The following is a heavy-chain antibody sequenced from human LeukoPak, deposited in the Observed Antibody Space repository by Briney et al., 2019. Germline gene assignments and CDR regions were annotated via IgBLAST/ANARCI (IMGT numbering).Heavy chain of an antibody. Sequence: SGTLSLTCAVSGGSISSSNWWSWVRQPPGKGLEWIGEIYHSGSTNYNPSLKSRVTISVDKSKNQFSPKLSSVTAADTAVYYCARRTDDNCSGDSRHLYFFDSWGLGNLVTVSS. D-gene: IGHD2-15*01. CDR2: IYHSGST. CDR1: GGSISSSNW. CDR3: ARRTDDNCSGDSRHLYFFDS. J-gene: IGHJ4*02. V-gene: IGHV4-4*02.